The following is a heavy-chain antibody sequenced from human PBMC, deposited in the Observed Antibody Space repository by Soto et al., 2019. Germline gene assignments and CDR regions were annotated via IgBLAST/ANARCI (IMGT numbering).Heavy chain of an antibody. CDR2: FSHRENT. Sequence: QVQLQQWGAGLLKPSEILSLTCAVYGGSISDYYWSWIRQPPGKGLEWIVEFSHRENTNYNPSLKSRVTISVDTSKNQFSLKLSSVTAADTAVYYCARGMDSAKTGYWGQGTLVTVSS. CDR1: GGSISDYY. V-gene: IGHV4-34*01. J-gene: IGHJ4*02. D-gene: IGHD5-18*01. CDR3: ARGMDSAKTGY.